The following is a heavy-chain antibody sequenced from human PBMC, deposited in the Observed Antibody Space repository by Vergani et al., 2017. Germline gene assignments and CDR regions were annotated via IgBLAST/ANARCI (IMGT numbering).Heavy chain of an antibody. Sequence: VQLQESGPGLVKPSQTLSLTCTVSGGSINSHNYYWSWIRQPAGKGLEWIGRIHTSGSTNYNPPLKSRVTMSEDTSKNQFSLNLTSVTAADTAVYFCARGSCLGGSCYKPRFDYWGQGILVTVSS. D-gene: IGHD2-15*01. CDR2: IHTSGST. CDR3: ARGSCLGGSCYKPRFDY. J-gene: IGHJ4*02. CDR1: GGSINSHNYY. V-gene: IGHV4-61*02.